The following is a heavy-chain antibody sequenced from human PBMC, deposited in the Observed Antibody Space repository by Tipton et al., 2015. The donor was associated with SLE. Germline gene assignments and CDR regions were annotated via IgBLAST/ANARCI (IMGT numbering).Heavy chain of an antibody. J-gene: IGHJ6*03. CDR1: GASITSHY. Sequence: TLSLTCTVSGASITSHYWSWIRQPPGKGLEWIGYIYYSGSTYYNPSLKSRVTMSIDTSKNQFSLNLSSVTAADTAVYFCARDAGGSLGMESYYMDVWGKGTTVTVSS. CDR2: IYYSGST. D-gene: IGHD7-27*01. CDR3: ARDAGGSLGMESYYMDV. V-gene: IGHV4-59*11.